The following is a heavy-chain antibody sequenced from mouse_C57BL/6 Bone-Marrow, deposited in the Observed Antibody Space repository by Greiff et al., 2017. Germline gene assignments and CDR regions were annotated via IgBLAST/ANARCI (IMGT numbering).Heavy chain of an antibody. CDR1: GYTFTSYW. V-gene: IGHV1-72*01. D-gene: IGHD1-1*01. CDR2: IDPNSGGT. CDR3: TRRYYGSSYGYFAV. Sequence: QVQLQQPGAELVKPVASVKLSCKASGYTFTSYWMHWVKQRPGRGLEWIGRIDPNSGGTKYNEKFKSKATLTVDKPSSTAYMQLSSLTSEDSAVYYGTRRYYGSSYGYFAVWGTGTTVTVSS. J-gene: IGHJ1*03.